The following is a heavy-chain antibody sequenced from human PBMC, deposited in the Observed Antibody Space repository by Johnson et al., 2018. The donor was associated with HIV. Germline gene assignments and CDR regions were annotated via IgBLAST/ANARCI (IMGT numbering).Heavy chain of an antibody. CDR2: ISYDGSNK. V-gene: IGHV3-30-3*01. D-gene: IGHD6-19*01. Sequence: QMQLVESGGGVVQPGRSLRLSCAASGFTFSSYAMPWVRQAPGKGLEWVAVISYDGSNKYYADSVKGRFTISRDNSENTLYLQMNSLRAEDTAVYYCARVEWLDLHAFDIWGQGTMVTVSS. J-gene: IGHJ3*02. CDR1: GFTFSSYA. CDR3: ARVEWLDLHAFDI.